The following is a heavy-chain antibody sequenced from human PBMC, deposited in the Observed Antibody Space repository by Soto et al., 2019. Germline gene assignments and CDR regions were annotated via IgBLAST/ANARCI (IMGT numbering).Heavy chain of an antibody. V-gene: IGHV3-7*03. CDR3: ARYVGEI. Sequence: EAQLVESGGALVQPGGSLRLSCAASGFTFSNYYMSWFRQAPGKGLQWVASINQDGSEKYSVDSVKGRFTISRDNGKNAVYLQMNSLRVEDTAVYYCARYVGEIWGQGTKVTVSS. D-gene: IGHD2-15*01. J-gene: IGHJ3*02. CDR1: GFTFSNYY. CDR2: INQDGSEK.